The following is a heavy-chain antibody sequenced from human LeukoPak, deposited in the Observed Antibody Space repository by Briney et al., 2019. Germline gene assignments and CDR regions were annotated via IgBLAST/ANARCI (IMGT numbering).Heavy chain of an antibody. CDR1: GYTFTSYA. Sequence: ASVKVSCKASGYTFTSYAMHWVRQAPGQGLEWMGWINTNTGNPTYAQGFTGRFVFSLDTSVSTAYLQISSLKAEDTAVYYCARLIRRDGYNMLDYWGQGTLVTVSS. D-gene: IGHD5-24*01. V-gene: IGHV7-4-1*02. CDR2: INTNTGNP. J-gene: IGHJ4*02. CDR3: ARLIRRDGYNMLDY.